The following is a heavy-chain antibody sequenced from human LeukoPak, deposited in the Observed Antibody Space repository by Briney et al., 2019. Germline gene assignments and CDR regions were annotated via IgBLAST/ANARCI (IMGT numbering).Heavy chain of an antibody. D-gene: IGHD2-2*02. CDR3: ARDCSSTSCYTFGAFDI. J-gene: IGHJ3*02. V-gene: IGHV4-61*01. CDR1: GGSVSSGSYY. Sequence: PSETLSPTCTVSGGSVSSGSYYWRWIRQPPGKGLEWIGYIYYSGSTNYNPSLKSPVTISVDTSKNQFSLKLSSVTAADTAVYYCARDCSSTSCYTFGAFDIWGQGIMVTVSS. CDR2: IYYSGST.